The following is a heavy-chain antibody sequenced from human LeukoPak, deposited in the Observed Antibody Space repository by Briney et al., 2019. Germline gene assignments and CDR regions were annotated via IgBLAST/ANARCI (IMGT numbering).Heavy chain of an antibody. V-gene: IGHV3-23*01. J-gene: IGHJ4*02. D-gene: IGHD2-15*01. CDR2: INT. CDR1: GFTFDDYA. CDR3: AKEHMAAAVYYFDY. Sequence: GGSLRLSCAASGFTFDDYAMHWVRQAPGKGLEWVSSINTYYADSVKGRFTISGDNSKNTLYLQMNSLRAEDTAVYYCAKEHMAAAVYYFDYWGQGTLVTVSS.